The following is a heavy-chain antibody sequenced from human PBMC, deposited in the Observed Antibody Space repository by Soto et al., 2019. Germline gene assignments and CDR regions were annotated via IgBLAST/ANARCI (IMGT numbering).Heavy chain of an antibody. CDR1: GDSVSSNSAA. D-gene: IGHD3-16*02. V-gene: IGHV6-1*01. J-gene: IGHJ4*02. Sequence: PSQTLSLTCAISGDSVSSNSAAWNWIRQSPSRGLEWLGRTYYRSKWYNDYAVSVKSRITINPDTSKNQFPLQLNSVTPEDTAVYYCARGGLLGELSLRGKYLDYWGQGTLVTVSS. CDR2: TYYRSKWYN. CDR3: ARGGLLGELSLRGKYLDY.